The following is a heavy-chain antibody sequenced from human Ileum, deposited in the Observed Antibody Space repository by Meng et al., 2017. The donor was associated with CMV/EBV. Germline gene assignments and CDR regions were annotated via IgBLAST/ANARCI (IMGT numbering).Heavy chain of an antibody. J-gene: IGHJ4*02. Sequence: GGSLRLSCAAPGFTFSSSAMHWVRQAPGKGLEYVSSIRNNGGSTYYAGSVKGRFTISRDNSKNTLYLQMDSLRPEDTAVYYCARDERVGTTFWGAMGDWGQGTLVTVSS. V-gene: IGHV3-64*02. CDR1: GFTFSSSA. CDR2: IRNNGGST. CDR3: ARDERVGTTFWGAMGD. D-gene: IGHD1-26*01.